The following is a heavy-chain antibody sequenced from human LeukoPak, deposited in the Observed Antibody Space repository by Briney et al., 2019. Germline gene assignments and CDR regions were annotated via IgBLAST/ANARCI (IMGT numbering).Heavy chain of an antibody. V-gene: IGHV4-38-2*01. CDR1: GYSISSGYY. J-gene: IGHJ4*02. D-gene: IGHD6-13*01. Sequence: PSETLSLTCAVSGYSISSGYYWGWLRQPPGEGLEWIGSIYHSGSTYYNPSLKSRVTISVDTSKNQFSLKLSSVTAADTAVYYCARGVAAAGTNYFDYWGQGTLVTVSS. CDR2: IYHSGST. CDR3: ARGVAAAGTNYFDY.